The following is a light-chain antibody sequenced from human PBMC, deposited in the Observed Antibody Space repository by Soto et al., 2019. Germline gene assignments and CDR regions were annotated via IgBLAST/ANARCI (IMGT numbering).Light chain of an antibody. CDR3: QQYGSSPPWT. J-gene: IGKJ1*01. V-gene: IGKV3-20*01. CDR1: QSVSSSY. CDR2: GAS. Sequence: EIVLTQSPGTLSLSPGERATLSCRASQSVSSSYLAWYQQKPGQAPRLLIYGASSRATGIPDRFSGSGSETDFPLTISRLEPEDFAVYYCQQYGSSPPWTCGQGTKVEIK.